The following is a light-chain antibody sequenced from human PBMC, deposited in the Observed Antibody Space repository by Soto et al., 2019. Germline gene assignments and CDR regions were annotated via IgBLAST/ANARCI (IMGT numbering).Light chain of an antibody. J-gene: IGLJ2*01. CDR2: DVS. CDR3: SSYTGSSTYVV. V-gene: IGLV2-14*01. Sequence: QSVLTQPASVSGSPGQSITISCTGTSSDVGGYNYGSWYQQHPGKAPKLMIYDVSNRPSGVSNRFSGSKSANTASLTISGLQAEDEADYYCSSYTGSSTYVVFGGGTQLPVL. CDR1: SSDVGGYNY.